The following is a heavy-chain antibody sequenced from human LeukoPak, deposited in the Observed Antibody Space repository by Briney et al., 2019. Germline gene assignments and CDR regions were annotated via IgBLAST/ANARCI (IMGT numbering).Heavy chain of an antibody. V-gene: IGHV4-34*01. Sequence: SETLSLTCAVSGGSFNAYYWSWVRQSPGKGLEWIGEINHSGNTNYNPSLKSRLAISVDTSKNHFSLKLYSVTAADTAVYYCARAARYSGYDSPDYWGQGTLVTVSS. CDR2: INHSGNT. CDR3: ARAARYSGYDSPDY. CDR1: GGSFNAYY. J-gene: IGHJ4*02. D-gene: IGHD5-12*01.